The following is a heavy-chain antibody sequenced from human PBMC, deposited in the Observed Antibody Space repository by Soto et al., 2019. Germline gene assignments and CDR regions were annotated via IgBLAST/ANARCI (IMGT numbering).Heavy chain of an antibody. D-gene: IGHD3-16*01. Sequence: EVQLVESAGGLVRPGGSLRLSCAASGFTFSTYWMSWVRQAPGKGLEGVANIKQDGSEKNYVDSVKGRFSISRDNAKKSLYLEMNSLRAEDTAVYYCASGFGWYFDYWGQGTLVTVSS. CDR2: IKQDGSEK. V-gene: IGHV3-7*01. CDR1: GFTFSTYW. J-gene: IGHJ4*02. CDR3: ASGFGWYFDY.